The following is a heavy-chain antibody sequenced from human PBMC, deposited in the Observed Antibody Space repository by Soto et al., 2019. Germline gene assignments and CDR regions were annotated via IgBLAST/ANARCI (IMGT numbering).Heavy chain of an antibody. D-gene: IGHD3-22*01. Sequence: QIQLVQSGTEVKRSGASVKVSCKTSGYSFTTYGLSWVRQAPGRGLEWVGWISGYNGNTNYAQKFQGTVILTTDTPTTTGYMEIKSLSSDDTAFYHCVRDTYYYHSSGPAPFEYWGQGTQVTVSS. J-gene: IGHJ4*02. V-gene: IGHV1-18*01. CDR1: GYSFTTYG. CDR2: ISGYNGNT. CDR3: VRDTYYYHSSGPAPFEY.